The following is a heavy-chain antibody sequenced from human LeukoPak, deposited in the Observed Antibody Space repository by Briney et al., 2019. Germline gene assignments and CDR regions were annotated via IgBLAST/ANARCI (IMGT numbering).Heavy chain of an antibody. CDR3: ARARDGHINNWFDP. CDR2: IYYSGST. D-gene: IGHD5-24*01. V-gene: IGHV4-59*01. J-gene: IGHJ5*02. CDR1: GVSISNYY. Sequence: SETLSLTCSVSGVSISNYYWTWIRQPPGKGLEWIGYIYYSGSTEYNPSLKSRVTISVDTSKNQFSLKMSSVTAADTAVYYCARARDGHINNWFDPWGQGTLVTVSS.